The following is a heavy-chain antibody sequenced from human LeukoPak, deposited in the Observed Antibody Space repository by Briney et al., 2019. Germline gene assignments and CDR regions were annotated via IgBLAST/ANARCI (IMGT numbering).Heavy chain of an antibody. CDR2: INHSGST. V-gene: IGHV4-34*01. Sequence: SETLSLTCAVSGGSFSGYYWSWIRQPPGKGLEWIGEINHSGSTNYNPSLKSRVTISVDTSKNQFSLKLSSVTAADTAVYYCARSSSGWYSDYWGQGTLVTVSS. J-gene: IGHJ4*02. CDR3: ARSSSGWYSDY. CDR1: GGSFSGYY. D-gene: IGHD6-19*01.